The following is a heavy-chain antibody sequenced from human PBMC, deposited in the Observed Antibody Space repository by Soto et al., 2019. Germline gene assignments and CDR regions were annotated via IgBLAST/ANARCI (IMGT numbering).Heavy chain of an antibody. Sequence: QVQLVQSGAEVKKPGSSVKVSCKASGGTFSSYAISWVRQAPGQGLEWMGGIIPIFGTANYAQKFQGSVTITADESTSTAYMELSSLRSEDTAVYYCATSTVAGTDYYYYGMDVWGQGTTVTVSS. V-gene: IGHV1-69*01. CDR3: ATSTVAGTDYYYYGMDV. CDR2: IIPIFGTA. J-gene: IGHJ6*02. CDR1: GGTFSSYA. D-gene: IGHD6-19*01.